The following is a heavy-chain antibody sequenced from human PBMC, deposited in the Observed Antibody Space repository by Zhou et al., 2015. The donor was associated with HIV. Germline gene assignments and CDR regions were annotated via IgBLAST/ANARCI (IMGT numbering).Heavy chain of an antibody. CDR3: ARAFRRVRGVIIPHPATDV. CDR1: GGTFSSYA. V-gene: IGHV1-69*01. D-gene: IGHD3-10*01. Sequence: QVQLVQSGAEVKKPGSSVKVSCKASGGTFSSYAISWVRQALGQGLEWMGGIIPIFGTANYAQKFQGRVTITADESTSTAYMELSSLRSEDTAVYYCARAFRRVRGVIIPHPATDVWGQGTTVTVSS. J-gene: IGHJ6*02. CDR2: IIPIFGTA.